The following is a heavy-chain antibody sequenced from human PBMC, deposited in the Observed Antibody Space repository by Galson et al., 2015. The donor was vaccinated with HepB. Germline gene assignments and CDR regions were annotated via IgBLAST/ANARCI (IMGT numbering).Heavy chain of an antibody. V-gene: IGHV1-2*04. CDR2: INPNSGGT. CDR1: GYTFTGYY. J-gene: IGHJ5*02. D-gene: IGHD6-6*01. CDR3: ARFYFSEDSSSGFDP. Sequence: SVKVSCKASGYTFTGYYMHWVRQAPGQGLGWMGWINPNSGGTNYAQKFQGWVTMTRDTSISTAYMELSRLRSDDTAVYYCARFYFSEDSSSGFDPWGQGTLVTVSS.